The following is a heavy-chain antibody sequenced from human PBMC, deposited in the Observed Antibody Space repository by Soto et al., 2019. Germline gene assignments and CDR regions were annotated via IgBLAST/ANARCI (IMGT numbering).Heavy chain of an antibody. V-gene: IGHV4-4*07. CDR1: GGSISSYY. Sequence: PSETLSLTCTVSGGSISSYYWSWIRQPAGKGLEWIGRIYTSGSTNYNPSLKSRVTMSVDPSKNQSSLKLSSVTAADTAVYYCARGGYSYLYYYGMDVWGQGTTVTVSS. J-gene: IGHJ6*02. CDR3: ARGGYSYLYYYGMDV. CDR2: IYTSGST. D-gene: IGHD5-18*01.